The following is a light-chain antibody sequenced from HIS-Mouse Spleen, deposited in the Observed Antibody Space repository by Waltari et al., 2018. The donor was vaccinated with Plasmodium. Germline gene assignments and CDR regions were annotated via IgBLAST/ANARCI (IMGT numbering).Light chain of an antibody. Sequence: DIHMTQSPSSLSASVGDRVTITCRASQSISSYLNWYQQKPGKAPNRLIYAASSLQSGVPSRFSGSGSGTDFTLTISSLQPEDFATYYCQQSYSTWTFGQGTKVEIK. J-gene: IGKJ1*01. CDR1: QSISSY. CDR3: QQSYSTWT. V-gene: IGKV1-39*01. CDR2: AAS.